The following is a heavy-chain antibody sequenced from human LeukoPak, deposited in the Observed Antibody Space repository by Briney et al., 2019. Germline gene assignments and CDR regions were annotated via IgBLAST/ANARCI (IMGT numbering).Heavy chain of an antibody. CDR1: GFTFSSYA. Sequence: PGGSLRLSCAASGFTFSSYAMGWVRQVPGKGLEWVSAISGSGGSTYYADSVKGRFTISRDNSKITLYLQMNSLRAEDTALYYCAKPYCSSTNCYHLGNYYYYYMDVWGKGTTVTVSS. CDR2: ISGSGGST. J-gene: IGHJ6*03. D-gene: IGHD2-2*01. V-gene: IGHV3-23*01. CDR3: AKPYCSSTNCYHLGNYYYYYMDV.